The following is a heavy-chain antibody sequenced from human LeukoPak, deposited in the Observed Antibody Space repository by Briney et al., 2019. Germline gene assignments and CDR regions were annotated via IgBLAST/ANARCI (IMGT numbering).Heavy chain of an antibody. CDR2: INPSGGST. V-gene: IGHV1-46*01. J-gene: IGHJ4*02. CDR3: ARDMSDRYYFDY. CDR1: GYTFTSYY. Sequence: GASVKVSXEASGYTFTSYYMHWVRQAPGQGLEWMGIINPSGGSTSYAQKFQGRVTMTRDTSTSTVYMELSSLRSEDTAVYYCARDMSDRYYFDYWGQGTLVTVSS. D-gene: IGHD1-14*01.